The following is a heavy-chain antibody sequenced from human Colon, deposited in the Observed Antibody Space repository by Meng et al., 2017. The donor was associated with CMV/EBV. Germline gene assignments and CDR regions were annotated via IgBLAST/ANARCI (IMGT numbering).Heavy chain of an antibody. CDR3: ARDRRNNVGMDV. D-gene: IGHD2-8*01. CDR1: GFTFSSYW. V-gene: IGHV3-7*01. Sequence: GESLKISCADSGFTFSSYWMSWVRQAPGKGLEWVANIKQDGSEKYYVDSVKGRFTISRDNAKNSLYLQMNSLRAEDTAVYYCARDRRNNVGMDVWGQGTTVTVSS. CDR2: IKQDGSEK. J-gene: IGHJ6*02.